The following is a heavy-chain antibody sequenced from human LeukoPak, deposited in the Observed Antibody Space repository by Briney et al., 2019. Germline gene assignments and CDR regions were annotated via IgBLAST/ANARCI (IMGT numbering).Heavy chain of an antibody. Sequence: PSETLSLTCAVYGGSFSGYYWSWIRQPPGKGLEWIGEINHSGSTNYNPSLKSRVTISVDTSKNQFSLKLSSVTAADTAVYYCARKWSWGPPSYWGQGTLVTVSS. J-gene: IGHJ4*02. CDR2: INHSGST. D-gene: IGHD2-8*01. CDR3: ARKWSWGPPSY. CDR1: GGSFSGYY. V-gene: IGHV4-34*01.